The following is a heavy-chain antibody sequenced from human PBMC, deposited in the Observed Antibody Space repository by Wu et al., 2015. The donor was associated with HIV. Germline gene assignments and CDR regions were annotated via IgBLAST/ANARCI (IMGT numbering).Heavy chain of an antibody. D-gene: IGHD2-2*01. CDR2: ITTHNGYT. J-gene: IGHJ4*02. Sequence: QVSLVQSGAEIKKPGASVKVSCKASGYTVTSYYIHWVRQAPGQRPEWMGWITTHNGYTKYAQKFQDRLSLTTDTSATTAYMELSSLRSEDTAVYYCARDGGGIVVVPAAAYYFDYWARERWSPSPQ. CDR3: ARDGGGIVVVPAAAYYFDY. V-gene: IGHV1-18*04. CDR1: GYTVTSYY.